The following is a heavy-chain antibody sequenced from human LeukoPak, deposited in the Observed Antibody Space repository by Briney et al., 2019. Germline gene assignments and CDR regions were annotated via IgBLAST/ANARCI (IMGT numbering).Heavy chain of an antibody. V-gene: IGHV1-2*02. CDR1: GYTFTGYY. Sequence: ASVKVSCKASGYTFTGYYMHWVRQAPGQGLEWMGWINPNSGGTNYAQKFQGRVTMTRGTSISTAYMELSRLRSDDTAVYYCARVGHINSYSSSWNDYWGQGTLVTVSS. CDR3: ARVGHINSYSSSWNDY. D-gene: IGHD6-13*01. J-gene: IGHJ4*02. CDR2: INPNSGGT.